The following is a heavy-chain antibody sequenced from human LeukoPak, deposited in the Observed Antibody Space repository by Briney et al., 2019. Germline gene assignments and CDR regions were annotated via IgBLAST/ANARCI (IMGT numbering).Heavy chain of an antibody. D-gene: IGHD3-16*01. V-gene: IGHV3-74*01. CDR1: GFTFSSNW. J-gene: IGHJ5*02. Sequence: GGSLRLSCAASGFTFSSNWMHWVRQAPGKGLVWVSRINSDGSGASYADSVKGRFTISRDNAKNTLYLQMNSLRAKDTAVYYCAKKGGPGSFDHWGQGTLVTVSS. CDR3: AKKGGPGSFDH. CDR2: INSDGSGA.